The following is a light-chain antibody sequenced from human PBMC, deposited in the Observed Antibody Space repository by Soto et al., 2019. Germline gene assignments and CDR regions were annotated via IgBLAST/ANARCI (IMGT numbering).Light chain of an antibody. J-gene: IGKJ5*01. Sequence: DIQMTPSPSTLSESVADRVTITCRASQTISSWLAWYQQKPGKAPKLLIYKASTLKSGVPSRFSGSGSGTEFTLTISSLQPEDFATYYCQQVNSYPQTFGQGTRLEIK. V-gene: IGKV1-5*03. CDR2: KAS. CDR1: QTISSW. CDR3: QQVNSYPQT.